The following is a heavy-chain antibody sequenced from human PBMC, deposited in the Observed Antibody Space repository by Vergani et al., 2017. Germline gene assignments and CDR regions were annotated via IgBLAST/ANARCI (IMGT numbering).Heavy chain of an antibody. Sequence: QVYLEQSGLEVKKPGASVKVSCKASGYTFVNSGISWVRQAPGQGLEWVGWISAQTGNTKSAQKLQGRVTMTTDTSTTTAYMELRSLRSDDTAVYYCARSSGYYSYYFDFWGQGTLVTVSS. D-gene: IGHD3-22*01. CDR2: ISAQTGNT. V-gene: IGHV1-18*01. CDR1: GYTFVNSG. J-gene: IGHJ4*02. CDR3: ARSSGYYSYYFDF.